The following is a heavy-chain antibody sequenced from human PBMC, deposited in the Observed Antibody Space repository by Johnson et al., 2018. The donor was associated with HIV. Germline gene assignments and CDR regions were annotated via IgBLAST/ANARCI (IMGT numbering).Heavy chain of an antibody. CDR1: GFTFSSYT. CDR3: AKGSYAFDI. V-gene: IGHV3-30*04. J-gene: IGHJ3*02. Sequence: VQVLESGGGLVKPGGSLRLSCAASGFTFSSYTMHWVRQAPGKGLEWVAVISYDGSNKYYADSVKGRFTISRDNSKNTLYLQMNSLRAEDTAVYYCAKGSYAFDIWGQGTMVTVSS. CDR2: ISYDGSNK.